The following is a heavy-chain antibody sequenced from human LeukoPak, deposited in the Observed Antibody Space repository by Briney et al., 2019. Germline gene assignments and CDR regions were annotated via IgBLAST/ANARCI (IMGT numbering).Heavy chain of an antibody. CDR1: GGSISTYY. V-gene: IGHV4-59*01. J-gene: IGHJ4*02. CDR3: ASGSYYYFDY. Sequence: PSETLSRTCTVSGGSISTYYWSWIRQPPGKGLEWIGYIYYTGSTNYNPSLKSRVTISIDTSKNQFSLKLSSVTAADTAVYYCASGSYYYFDYWGQGTLVTVSS. D-gene: IGHD1-26*01. CDR2: IYYTGST.